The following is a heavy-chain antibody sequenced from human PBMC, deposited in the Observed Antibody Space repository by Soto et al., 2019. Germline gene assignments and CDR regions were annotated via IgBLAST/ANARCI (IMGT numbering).Heavy chain of an antibody. CDR1: GYSFTSYW. J-gene: IGHJ6*02. CDR3: ARTDYSYGYYYYYGMDV. D-gene: IGHD5-18*01. CDR2: IYPGDSDT. V-gene: IGHV5-51*01. Sequence: PGESLKISCKGFGYSFTSYWIGWVRQMPGKGLEWMGIIYPGDSDTRYSPSFQGQVTISADKSISTAYLQWSSLKASDTAMYYCARTDYSYGYYYYYGMDVWGQGTTVTVSS.